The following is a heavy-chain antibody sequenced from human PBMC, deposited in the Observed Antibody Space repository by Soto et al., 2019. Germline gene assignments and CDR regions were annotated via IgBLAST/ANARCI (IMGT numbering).Heavy chain of an antibody. CDR1: GGTLNSQS. V-gene: IGHV1-69*06. CDR2: IIPMFGTP. CDR3: AQGTGMTPRPSLY. D-gene: IGHD3-9*01. J-gene: IGHJ4*02. Sequence: QVQVFQSGAEVKKPGSSVRVSCKVSGGTLNSQSITWVRQAPGQGLEWMGGIIPMFGTPTDAQKFRGRVTISADTSTSTVYMELRSLSSQDTAVYYCAQGTGMTPRPSLYWGRGTLVTVSS.